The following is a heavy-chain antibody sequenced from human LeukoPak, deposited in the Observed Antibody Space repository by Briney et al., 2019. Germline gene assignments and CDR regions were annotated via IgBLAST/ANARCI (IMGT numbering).Heavy chain of an antibody. CDR3: ARRLGATQPYFDF. CDR2: IHPGDSET. Sequence: GASLQISCKASGYIFTSYWIGWVRQMPGKGLESMGIIHPGDSETRYSPSFQGQVTISADKSISTAYLQWSGLKASDTAMYYCARRLGATQPYFDFWGQGALVTVSS. J-gene: IGHJ4*02. D-gene: IGHD1-26*01. CDR1: GYIFTSYW. V-gene: IGHV5-51*01.